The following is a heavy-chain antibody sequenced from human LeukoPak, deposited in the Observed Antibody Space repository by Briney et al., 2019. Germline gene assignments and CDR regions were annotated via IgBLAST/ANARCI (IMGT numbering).Heavy chain of an antibody. CDR3: ARVKYSSGWYYFDY. J-gene: IGHJ4*02. Sequence: SETLSLTCAVYDGSFSGYYWSWIRQPPGKGLEWIGYIYYSGSTNYNPSLKSRVTISVDTSKNQFSLKLSSVTAADTAVYYCARVKYSSGWYYFDYWGQGTLVTVSS. CDR2: IYYSGST. D-gene: IGHD6-19*01. V-gene: IGHV4-59*01. CDR1: DGSFSGYY.